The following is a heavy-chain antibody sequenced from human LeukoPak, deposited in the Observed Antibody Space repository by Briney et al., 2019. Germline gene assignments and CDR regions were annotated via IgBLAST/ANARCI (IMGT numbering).Heavy chain of an antibody. Sequence: SETLSLTCAVYGGSFSGYYWSWIRQPPGKGLEWIGEINHSRSTNYNPSLKSRLTISVDTSKNQFSLKLSSVTTADTAVYYCARSGTYSSVYCFDPWGQGTLVTVSS. CDR2: INHSRST. D-gene: IGHD1/OR15-1a*01. CDR3: ARSGTYSSVYCFDP. J-gene: IGHJ5*02. V-gene: IGHV4-34*01. CDR1: GGSFSGYY.